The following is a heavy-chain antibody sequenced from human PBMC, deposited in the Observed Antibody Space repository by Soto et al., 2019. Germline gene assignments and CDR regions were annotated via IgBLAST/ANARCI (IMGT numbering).Heavy chain of an antibody. J-gene: IGHJ6*02. D-gene: IGHD4-17*01. CDR2: ISTTSTFT. CDR3: ARGAVSRQHFYYGFDV. V-gene: IGHV3-11*06. Sequence: GGSLRLSCGASGVTLSESFMSWIRQAPGKGLEWVSSISTTSTFTDYAASLKGRVTVSRDNSRNALFLQLDSLRDEDTAVYFCARGAVSRQHFYYGFDVWGQGTTVTVSS. CDR1: GVTLSESF.